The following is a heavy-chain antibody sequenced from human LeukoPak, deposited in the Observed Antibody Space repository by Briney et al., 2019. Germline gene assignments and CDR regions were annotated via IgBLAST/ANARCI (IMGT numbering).Heavy chain of an antibody. CDR2: IDPSDSYT. CDR3: ARRGGSGSYPKY. V-gene: IGHV5-10-1*01. J-gene: IGHJ4*02. CDR1: GYSLTRYW. Sequence: GEYLKLSCKGSGYSLTRYWISWVRQMPGNGLEWMGKIDPSDSYTNYDASFQGHVTISADKSISTAYLQWSSLKASDTAMYYCARRGGSGSYPKYWGQGTLVTVSS. D-gene: IGHD3-10*01.